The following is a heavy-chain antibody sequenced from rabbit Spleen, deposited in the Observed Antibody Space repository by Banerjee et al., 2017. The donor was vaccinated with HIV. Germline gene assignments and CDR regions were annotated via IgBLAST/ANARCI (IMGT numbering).Heavy chain of an antibody. V-gene: IGHV1S40*01. CDR1: GFSLGNDY. CDR3: AWDSTYYRFRL. D-gene: IGHD8-1*01. CDR2: IYTGSSGST. Sequence: QSLEESGGDLVKPGASLTLTCTASGFSLGNDYMCWVRQAPGKGLEWIACIYTGSSGSTYYASWAKGRFTISKPSSTTVTLQMTSLTDADTATYFCAWDSTYYRFRLWGPGTLVTVS. J-gene: IGHJ4*01.